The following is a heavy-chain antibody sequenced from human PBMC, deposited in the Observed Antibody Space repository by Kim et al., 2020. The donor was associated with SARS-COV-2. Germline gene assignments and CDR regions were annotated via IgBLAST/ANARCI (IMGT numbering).Heavy chain of an antibody. CDR2: ISWNSGSI. D-gene: IGHD5-18*01. Sequence: GGSLRLSCAASGFTFDDYAMHWVRQAPGKGLEWVSGISWNSGSIGYADSVKGRFTISRDNAKNSLYLQMNSLRAEDTALYYCAKGERGYSYGSNAFDIW. J-gene: IGHJ3*02. CDR3: AKGERGYSYGSNAFDI. CDR1: GFTFDDYA. V-gene: IGHV3-9*01.